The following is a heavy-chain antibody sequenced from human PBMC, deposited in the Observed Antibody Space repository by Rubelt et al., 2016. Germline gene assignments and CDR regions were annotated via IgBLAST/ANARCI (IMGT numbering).Heavy chain of an antibody. J-gene: IGHJ6*02. V-gene: IGHV3-74*01. Sequence: EVQLVESGGGLVQPGGSLRLSWAASGFTFSTYIMDWVRQAPGKGLGWVSRIHNDGSSTNYADSVKGRFTISRDNANNRLYLQMNSLRAEDTAVYYCTRDLGVWGQGTTVTVSS. CDR3: TRDLGV. CDR1: GFTFSTYI. CDR2: IHNDGSST.